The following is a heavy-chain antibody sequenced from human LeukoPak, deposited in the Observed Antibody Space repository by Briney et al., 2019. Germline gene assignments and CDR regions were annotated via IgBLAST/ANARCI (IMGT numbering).Heavy chain of an antibody. CDR2: IYYRGST. CDR1: GYSISSGYY. J-gene: IGHJ4*02. D-gene: IGHD6-13*01. Sequence: PSETLSLTCTVSGYSISSGYYWGWIRQPPGKGLEWIGYIYYRGSTNYNPSLKSRVTISVDTSKNQFSLKLSSVTAADTAVYYCARGEGSSWYYWGQGTLVTVSS. CDR3: ARGEGSSWYY. V-gene: IGHV4-38-2*02.